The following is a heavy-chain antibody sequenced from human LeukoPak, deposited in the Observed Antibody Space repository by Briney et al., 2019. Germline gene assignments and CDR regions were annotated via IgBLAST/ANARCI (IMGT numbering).Heavy chain of an antibody. J-gene: IGHJ6*03. Sequence: ASVKVSCKASGYTFTSYYMHWVRQAPGQGLEWMGIINPSGGSTSYAQKFQGRVTMTRDTSTSTVYMELSSLRSEDTAVYYCARSGAIWYYYYYYMDVWSKGTTVTVSS. CDR3: ARSGAIWYYYYYYMDV. V-gene: IGHV1-46*01. CDR2: INPSGGST. D-gene: IGHD2-2*01. CDR1: GYTFTSYY.